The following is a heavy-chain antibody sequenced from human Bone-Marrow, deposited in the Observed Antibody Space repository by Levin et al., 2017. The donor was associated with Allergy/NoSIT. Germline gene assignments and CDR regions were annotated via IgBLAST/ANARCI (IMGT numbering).Heavy chain of an antibody. CDR2: INHSGTA. J-gene: IGHJ6*02. V-gene: IGHV4-34*01. D-gene: IGHD6-13*01. Sequence: SCGVDGGSFISSYWSWIRQPPGKGLEWIGEINHSGTAKYNPSLKSRLTMSVDTSENQISLRLSSVTAADTAVYYCAGAFASAGTDSLYFYYYGVDVWGQGTTVSVSS. CDR1: GGSFISSY. CDR3: AGAFASAGTDSLYFYYYGVDV.